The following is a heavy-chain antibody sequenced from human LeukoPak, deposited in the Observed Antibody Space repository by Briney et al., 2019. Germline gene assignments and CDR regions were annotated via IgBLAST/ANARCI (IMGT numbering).Heavy chain of an antibody. CDR3: ARPNSSGYYNEYYFDY. J-gene: IGHJ4*02. V-gene: IGHV3-30*04. CDR2: ISYDGSNK. Sequence: GGSLRLSCAASGFTFSSYAMHWVRQAPGKGLEWVAVISYDGSNKYYAGSVKGRFTISRDNSKNTLYLQMNSLRAEDTAVYYCARPNSSGYYNEYYFDYWGQGTLVTVSS. D-gene: IGHD3-22*01. CDR1: GFTFSSYA.